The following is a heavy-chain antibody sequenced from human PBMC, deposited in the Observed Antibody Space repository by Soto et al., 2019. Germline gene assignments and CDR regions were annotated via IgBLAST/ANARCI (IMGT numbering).Heavy chain of an antibody. CDR3: ARAIKKYYYDSSGYTPGDY. V-gene: IGHV3-33*01. J-gene: IGHJ4*02. D-gene: IGHD3-22*01. CDR2: IWYDGSNK. Sequence: GGSLRLSCAASGFTFSSYGMHWVRQAPGKGLEWVAVIWYDGSNKYYADYVKGRFTISRDNSKNTLYLQMNSLRAEDTAVYYCARAIKKYYYDSSGYTPGDYWGQGTLVTVSS. CDR1: GFTFSSYG.